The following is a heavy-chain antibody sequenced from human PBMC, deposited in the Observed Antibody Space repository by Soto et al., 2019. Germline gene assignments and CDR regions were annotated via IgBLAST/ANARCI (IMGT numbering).Heavy chain of an antibody. CDR1: GFTFSSYA. J-gene: IGHJ6*02. Sequence: QVQLVESGGGVVQPGRSLRLSCAASGFTFSSYAMHWVRQAPGKGLEWVAVISYDGSNKYYADSVKGRFTISRDNSKNTLYLQMNSLRAEGTAVYYCARDKGLGSSSDYYGMDVWGQGTTVTVSS. CDR3: ARDKGLGSSSDYYGMDV. V-gene: IGHV3-30-3*01. CDR2: ISYDGSNK. D-gene: IGHD6-6*01.